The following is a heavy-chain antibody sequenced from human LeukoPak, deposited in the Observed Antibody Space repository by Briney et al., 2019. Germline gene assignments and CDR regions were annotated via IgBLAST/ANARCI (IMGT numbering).Heavy chain of an antibody. D-gene: IGHD6-13*01. V-gene: IGHV3-15*01. CDR1: AFTFSNAW. J-gene: IGHJ4*02. CDR3: TRGRGLAAAGIVLYFDY. CDR2: IKSKTDGGTT. Sequence: GGSLRLSCAASAFTFSNAWMSWVRQAPGKGLEWVCRIKSKTDGGTTDYAAPVKGRFTISRDDSKNTLYLQMNSLKTEDTAVYYCTRGRGLAAAGIVLYFDYWGQGTLVTVSS.